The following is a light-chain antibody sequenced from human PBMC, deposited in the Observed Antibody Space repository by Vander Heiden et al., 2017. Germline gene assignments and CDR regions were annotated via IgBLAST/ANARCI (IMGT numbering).Light chain of an antibody. CDR2: DVR. CDR3: CANGGSYSYV. CDR1: TSDVCCYKH. Sequence: QSALTHPRSVSGSPGQSLTISCPRTTSDVCCYKHVYWYQQHPGKAPRLMVYDVRNRASGVPDCFSGSKSGNTASLTIFGPQDEDDADYYCCANGGSYSYVFGTGTKVTVL. J-gene: IGLJ1*01. V-gene: IGLV2-11*01.